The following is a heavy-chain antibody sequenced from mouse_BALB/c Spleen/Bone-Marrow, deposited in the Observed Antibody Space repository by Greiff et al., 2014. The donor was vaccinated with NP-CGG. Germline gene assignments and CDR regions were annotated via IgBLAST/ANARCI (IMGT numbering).Heavy chain of an antibody. CDR1: GYTFTSHW. J-gene: IGHJ2*01. CDR2: IYPSDSYT. CDR3: TRGGSSPYYFDY. V-gene: IGHV1-69*02. Sequence: VQLQQSGAELVRPGASVKLSCKASGYTFTSHWINWVKQRPGQGLEWIGNIYPSDSYTNYNQKFKDKATLTVDKSSTTAYMQLSSPTSEDSAVYYCTRGGSSPYYFDYWGQGTTLTVSS. D-gene: IGHD1-1*01.